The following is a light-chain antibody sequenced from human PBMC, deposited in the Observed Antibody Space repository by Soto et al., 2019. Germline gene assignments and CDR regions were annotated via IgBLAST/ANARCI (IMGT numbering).Light chain of an antibody. CDR2: NTN. V-gene: IGLV8-61*01. CDR1: SGSVSTNYY. Sequence: QTVVTQEPSFSVSPGGTVTLTCGLSSGSVSTNYYPSWFQQTPGQAPRTLIYNTNTRSSGVPDRFSGSILGNEAALTIAGAQADDESDYYCVLYMTRGIWVFGGGTKVTVL. CDR3: VLYMTRGIWV. J-gene: IGLJ3*02.